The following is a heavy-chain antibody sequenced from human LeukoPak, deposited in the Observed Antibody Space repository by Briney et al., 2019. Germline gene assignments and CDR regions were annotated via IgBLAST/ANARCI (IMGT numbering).Heavy chain of an antibody. D-gene: IGHD2-2*02. CDR1: GFTFNSYS. Sequence: GGSLRLSCAAPGFTFNSYSMNWVRQAPGKGLEWVSSISSTISYKYYADSVKGRFTISRDNPKNSLYLQMNSLRADDTAVYYCARVRYTNSVDDMDYWGRGTLVTVAS. CDR3: ARVRYTNSVDDMDY. CDR2: ISSTISYK. J-gene: IGHJ4*02. V-gene: IGHV3-21*01.